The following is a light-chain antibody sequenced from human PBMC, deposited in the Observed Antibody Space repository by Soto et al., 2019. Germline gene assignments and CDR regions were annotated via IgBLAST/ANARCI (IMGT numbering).Light chain of an antibody. CDR3: QQSNNWPPT. Sequence: EIVMTHSPATLSVSPGDRDTLSCRASQSVSSNLAWYQQKPGQAPRIIIYGASTRATGIPARLSGSVSGTEGTITISSLKSEDGPVYYGQQSNNWPPTFGQGTKVDIK. CDR2: GAS. CDR1: QSVSSN. J-gene: IGKJ1*01. V-gene: IGKV3-15*01.